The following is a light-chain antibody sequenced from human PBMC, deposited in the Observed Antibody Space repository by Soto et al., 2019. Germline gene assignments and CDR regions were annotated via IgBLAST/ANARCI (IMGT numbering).Light chain of an antibody. CDR2: KAS. CDR3: QQANSFPRT. J-gene: IGKJ1*01. Sequence: DLQMTQSPSTLSASAGDRRNSTCRASQSNLTWLDWYQQKPGKAPNLLIYKASNLQSGVPSRFSGSGSGTDFILTIASLQPEDFATYYCQQANSFPRTFGQGTKVDI. CDR1: QSNLTW. V-gene: IGKV1-5*03.